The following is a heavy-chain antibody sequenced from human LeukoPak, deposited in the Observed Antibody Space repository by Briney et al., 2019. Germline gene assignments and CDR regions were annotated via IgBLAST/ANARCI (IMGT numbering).Heavy chain of an antibody. CDR2: ISSSSSTL. D-gene: IGHD3-22*01. J-gene: IGHJ3*02. V-gene: IGHV3-48*01. CDR3: ARDHHRRLYDSQARDTFDI. CDR1: GFTLSSYS. Sequence: GGSLRLSCAASGFTLSSYSMNWVRQAPGKGLEWVSYISSSSSTLFYADSAKGRFSISRDNAKNSLYLQMDSLRAEDTAVYYCARDHHRRLYDSQARDTFDIWGQGTMVTVSS.